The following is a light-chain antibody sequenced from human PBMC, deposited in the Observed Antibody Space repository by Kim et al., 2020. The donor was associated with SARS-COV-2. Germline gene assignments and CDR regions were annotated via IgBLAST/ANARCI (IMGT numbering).Light chain of an antibody. V-gene: IGLV1-40*01. CDR1: SSNIGAGYD. J-gene: IGLJ2*01. Sequence: QSVLTQPPSVSGAPGQGVTISCTGDSSNIGAGYDVHWYQHLPGRAPKLLIYGNNNRPSGVPDRFSGSKSGTSASLTITGLQADDEADYYCQSCHPVPLGSVVFGSGAQLTVL. CDR3: QSCHPVPLGSVV. CDR2: GNN.